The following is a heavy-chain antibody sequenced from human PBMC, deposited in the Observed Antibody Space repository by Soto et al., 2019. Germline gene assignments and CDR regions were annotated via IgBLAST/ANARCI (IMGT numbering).Heavy chain of an antibody. D-gene: IGHD3-3*01. CDR3: AKETVEYYFDY. Sequence: QVQLVESGGSVVQPGRSLRLSCAASGFTFSIYGMHWVRQAPGKGLEWVAVISYDGSNKYYADSVKGRFTISRDNSKNTLYLQMNSLRGEDTAVYYCAKETVEYYFDYWGQGTLVTVSS. CDR2: ISYDGSNK. V-gene: IGHV3-30*18. J-gene: IGHJ4*02. CDR1: GFTFSIYG.